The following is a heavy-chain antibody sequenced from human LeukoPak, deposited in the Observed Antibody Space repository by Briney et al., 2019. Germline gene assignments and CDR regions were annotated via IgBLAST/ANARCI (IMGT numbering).Heavy chain of an antibody. Sequence: SETLSLTCTVSGGSISSSSYYWGWIRQPPGKGLEWIGSIYYSGSTYYNPSLKSRVTISVDTSKNQFSLKLSSVTAADTAVYYCARDRITFGGVIVPGRHDHWGQGTLVTVSS. J-gene: IGHJ4*02. V-gene: IGHV4-39*02. CDR1: GGSISSSSYY. CDR3: ARDRITFGGVIVPGRHDH. CDR2: IYYSGST. D-gene: IGHD3-16*02.